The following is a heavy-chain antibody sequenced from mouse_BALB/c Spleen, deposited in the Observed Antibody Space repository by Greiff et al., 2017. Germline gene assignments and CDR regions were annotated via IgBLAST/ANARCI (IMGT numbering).Heavy chain of an antibody. D-gene: IGHD4-1*01. CDR3: ARSGAGTSFAY. CDR1: GFTFSSFG. Sequence: EVQVVESGGGLVQPGGSRKLSCAASGFTFSSFGMHWVRQAPEKGLEWVAYISSGSSTIYYADTVKGRFTISRDNPKNTLFLQMTSLRSEDTAMYYCARSGAGTSFAYWGQGTLVTVSA. J-gene: IGHJ3*01. CDR2: ISSGSSTI. V-gene: IGHV5-17*02.